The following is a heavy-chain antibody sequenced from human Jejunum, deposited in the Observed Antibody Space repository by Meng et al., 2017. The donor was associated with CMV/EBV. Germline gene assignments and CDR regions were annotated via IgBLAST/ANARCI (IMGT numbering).Heavy chain of an antibody. V-gene: IGHV3-7*01. D-gene: IGHD1-14*01. J-gene: IGHJ4*02. CDR3: LTETSLKGFDY. Sequence: CEVSGLTFSSYWMAWARQVPGKELKWVANLSPDGSVTYYVDSVTGRFTISRDNTKASFYLQMTSLRAEDTAVYYCLTETSLKGFDYWGQGSLVTVSS. CDR1: GLTFSSYW. CDR2: LSPDGSVT.